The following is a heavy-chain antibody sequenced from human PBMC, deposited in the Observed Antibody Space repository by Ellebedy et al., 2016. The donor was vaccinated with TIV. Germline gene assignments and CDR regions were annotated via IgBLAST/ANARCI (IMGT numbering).Heavy chain of an antibody. J-gene: IGHJ5*02. CDR1: GGSISSSSYY. V-gene: IGHV4-39*01. Sequence: MPSETLSLTCTVSGGSISSSSYYWGWIRQPPGKGLEWIGSIYYSGSTYYNPSLKSRVTISVDTSKNQFSLKLSSVTAADTAVYYCARRLVEGGLNWFDPWGQGTLVTVSS. CDR3: ARRLVEGGLNWFDP. D-gene: IGHD3-16*01. CDR2: IYYSGST.